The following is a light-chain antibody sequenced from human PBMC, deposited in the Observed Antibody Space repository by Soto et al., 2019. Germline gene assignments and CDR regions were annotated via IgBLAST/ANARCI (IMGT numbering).Light chain of an antibody. J-gene: IGLJ1*01. V-gene: IGLV2-14*03. CDR1: SSDIGDSNY. CDR3: SSYRSSSTSYV. CDR2: DVS. Sequence: QSVLTQPASVSGSPGQSITISCTGNSSDIGDSNYVSWYQQHPGKAPKLVIYDVSNRPSGVSNRFSGSKSANTASLTISGLQAEDEDDYYCSSYRSSSTSYVFGTGTKVTVL.